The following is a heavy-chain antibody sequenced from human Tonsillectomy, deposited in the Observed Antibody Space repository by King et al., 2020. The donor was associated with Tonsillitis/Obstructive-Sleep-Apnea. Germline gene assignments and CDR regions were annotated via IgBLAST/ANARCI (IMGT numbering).Heavy chain of an antibody. CDR1: EFTFSSYA. D-gene: IGHD5-24*01. CDR3: AKDANWFDY. J-gene: IGHJ4*02. V-gene: IGHV3-23*04. Sequence: VQLVESGGGLVQPWGSLILSCAASEFTFSSYAMTWVRQAPGKGLDWGSACSGSGGSTYYADSVQGRFTISRDNSKNTLYLQMNSLRAEDTAVYYCAKDANWFDYWGQGTLVTVSS. CDR2: CSGSGGST.